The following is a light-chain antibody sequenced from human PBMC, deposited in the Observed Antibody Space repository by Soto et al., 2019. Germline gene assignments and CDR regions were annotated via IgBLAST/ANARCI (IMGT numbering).Light chain of an antibody. CDR1: STDVGGYNY. J-gene: IGLJ1*01. CDR3: GSYTSTDTPFV. CDR2: EVS. V-gene: IGLV2-14*01. Sequence: QSVLAEDSGVSGSPGQSITISCTGTSTDVGGYNYVSWCQHHPGKGPKLIIYEVSNRPSGVSDRFSGSKSGNKASLIISNLEAEDESDYYCGSYTSTDTPFVFGTGTKVTVL.